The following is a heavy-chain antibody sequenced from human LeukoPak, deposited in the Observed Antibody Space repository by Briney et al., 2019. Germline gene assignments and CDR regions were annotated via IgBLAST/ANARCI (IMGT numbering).Heavy chain of an antibody. V-gene: IGHV3-66*02. CDR2: IYSGGST. J-gene: IGHJ5*02. CDR3: ARDIPYDFWSGYYTP. Sequence: PGGSLRLSCAASGFTVSSNYMSWVRQAPGKGLEWVSVIYSGGSTYYADSVKGRFTISRDNSKNTLYLQMNSLRAEDTAVYYCARDIPYDFWSGYYTPWGQGTLVTVSS. D-gene: IGHD3-3*01. CDR1: GFTVSSNY.